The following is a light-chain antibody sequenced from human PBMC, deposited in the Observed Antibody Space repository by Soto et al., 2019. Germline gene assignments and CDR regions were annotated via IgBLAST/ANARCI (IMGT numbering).Light chain of an antibody. CDR2: RNN. J-gene: IGLJ2*01. Sequence: QPVLTQPPSASGTPGQRVTISCSGSSSNIGSNYVYWYQQLPGAAPKLLIHRNNQRPSGVPDRFSGSKSGTSASLAISGLRSEDEADYYCAAWDNSLSAVVFGGGTKVTVL. CDR3: AAWDNSLSAVV. CDR1: SSNIGSNY. V-gene: IGLV1-47*01.